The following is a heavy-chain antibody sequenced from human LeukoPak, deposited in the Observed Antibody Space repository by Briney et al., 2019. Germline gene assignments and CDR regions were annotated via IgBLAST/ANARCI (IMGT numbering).Heavy chain of an antibody. Sequence: PSETLSLTCAVYGGSFSGYYWSWIRQPPGKGLEWIGEVNHSGSTNYNPSLKSRVTISVDTSKNQFSLKLSSVTAADTAVYYCARAKKGPYDSSGYYLYYFDYWGQGTLVTVSS. D-gene: IGHD3-22*01. CDR1: GGSFSGYY. J-gene: IGHJ4*02. CDR3: ARAKKGPYDSSGYYLYYFDY. V-gene: IGHV4-34*01. CDR2: VNHSGST.